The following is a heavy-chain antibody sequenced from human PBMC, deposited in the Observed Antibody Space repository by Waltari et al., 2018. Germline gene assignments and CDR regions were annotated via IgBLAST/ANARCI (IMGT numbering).Heavy chain of an antibody. J-gene: IGHJ4*02. D-gene: IGHD2-2*01. CDR3: VKGGCSSDSCLEY. CDR1: GFTFSTYG. Sequence: EVQLLESGGTLVQSGGSLRLSWAASGFTFSTYGMGWVRQAPEGGLEWVSAIVGSGSSTFYADSVKGRFTISRDNSKNTLYLQMDSLRAEDTAVYYCVKGGCSSDSCLEYWGQGTLVTVSS. V-gene: IGHV3-23*01. CDR2: IVGSGSST.